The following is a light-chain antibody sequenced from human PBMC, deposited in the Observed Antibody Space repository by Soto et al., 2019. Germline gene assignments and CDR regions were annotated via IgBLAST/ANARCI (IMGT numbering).Light chain of an antibody. J-gene: IGKJ4*01. V-gene: IGKV1-33*01. CDR3: QQFYDVFLT. CDR1: QDIDTS. CDR2: DAS. Sequence: DIQMTQSPSSLSASVGDKVTITCQVSQDIDTSLNWYQLRPGEPPKLLIYDASTLETGVPSRFSGSGSGIHFTLTITSLHPEDSATYFCQQFYDVFLTFGGGTRVEFK.